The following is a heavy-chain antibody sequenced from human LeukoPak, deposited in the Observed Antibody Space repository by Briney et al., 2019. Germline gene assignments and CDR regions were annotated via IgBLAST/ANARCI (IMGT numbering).Heavy chain of an antibody. CDR3: ARDQNEGYGDYFYYFDY. J-gene: IGHJ4*02. CDR1: GFTFSSYG. D-gene: IGHD4-17*01. Sequence: GGSLRLSCAASGFTFSSYGMHWVRQAPGKGLEWVAVIWYDGSNKYYVDSVKGRFTITRGNSKNTLYLQMNSLRAEDTAVYYCARDQNEGYGDYFYYFDYWGQGTLVTVSS. V-gene: IGHV3-33*01. CDR2: IWYDGSNK.